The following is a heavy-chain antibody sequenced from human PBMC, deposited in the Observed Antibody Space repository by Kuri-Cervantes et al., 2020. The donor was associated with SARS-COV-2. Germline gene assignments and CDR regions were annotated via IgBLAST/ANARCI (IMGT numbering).Heavy chain of an antibody. CDR2: ISYDGSNK. Sequence: GESLKISCAASGFTFSSYAMHWVRQAPGKGLEWVAVISYDGSNKYYADSVKGRFTISRDNSKNTLYLQMNSLRAEDTAVYYCARDRSGIAAAGILFNYWGQGTLVTVSS. J-gene: IGHJ4*02. D-gene: IGHD6-13*01. CDR1: GFTFSSYA. CDR3: ARDRSGIAAAGILFNY. V-gene: IGHV3-30-3*01.